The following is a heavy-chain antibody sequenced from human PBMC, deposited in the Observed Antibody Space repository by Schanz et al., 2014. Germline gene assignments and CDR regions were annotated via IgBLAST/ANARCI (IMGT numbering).Heavy chain of an antibody. D-gene: IGHD1-26*01. Sequence: EVQLLESGGGLVQPGGSLRLSCAASGFTFSSYAMSWVRQAPGKGLEWVSYISGSSRTIYYADSMKGRFTVSRDNAENALYLQLNSLRADDTAVYYCARNRGSGGQNWYFDLWGRGTLVTVSS. V-gene: IGHV3-48*01. CDR2: ISGSSRTI. CDR1: GFTFSSYA. CDR3: ARNRGSGGQNWYFDL. J-gene: IGHJ2*01.